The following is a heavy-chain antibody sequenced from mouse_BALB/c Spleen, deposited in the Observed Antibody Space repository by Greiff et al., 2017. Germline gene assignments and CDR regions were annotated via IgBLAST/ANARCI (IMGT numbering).Heavy chain of an antibody. J-gene: IGHJ3*01. Sequence: EVNLVESGGGLVQPGGSRKLSCAASGFTFSSFGMHWVRQAPEKGLEWVAYISSGSSTIYYADTVKGRFTISRDNPKNTLFLQMTSLRSEDTAMYYCARRNSGYGWFAYWGQGTLVTVSA. V-gene: IGHV5-17*02. CDR2: ISSGSSTI. CDR1: GFTFSSFG. CDR3: ARRNSGYGWFAY. D-gene: IGHD3-1*01.